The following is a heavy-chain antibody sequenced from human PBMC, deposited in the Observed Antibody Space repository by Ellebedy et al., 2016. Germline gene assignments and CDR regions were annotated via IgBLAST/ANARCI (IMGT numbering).Heavy chain of an antibody. D-gene: IGHD3-22*01. J-gene: IGHJ4*02. V-gene: IGHV4-34*01. CDR2: INHSGST. CDR3: ARALKGYYDSSGYDY. Sequence: SETLSLTCAVYGGSFSGYYWSWIRQPPGKGLEWIGEINHSGSTNYNPSLKSRVTISVDTSKNQFSLKLSSVTAADTAVYYCARALKGYYDSSGYDYWGQGTLVTVSS. CDR1: GGSFSGYY.